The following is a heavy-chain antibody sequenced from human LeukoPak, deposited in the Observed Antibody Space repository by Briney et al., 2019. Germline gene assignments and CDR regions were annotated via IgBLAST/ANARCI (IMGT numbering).Heavy chain of an antibody. D-gene: IGHD5-18*01. CDR3: ASRIQLWSAVDY. V-gene: IGHV3-66*01. CDR2: IYSGGST. CDR1: GFTDNSNY. J-gene: IGHJ4*02. Sequence: GGSPRLYRAASGFTDNSNYMSLDRQAPGEGLEWVSVIYSGGSTYYADSVKGRFTISRDNSKNTLYLQMNSLRAEDTAVYYCASRIQLWSAVDYWGQGTLVTVSS.